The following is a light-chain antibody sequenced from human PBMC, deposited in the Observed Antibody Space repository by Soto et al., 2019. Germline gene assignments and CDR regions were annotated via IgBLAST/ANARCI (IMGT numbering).Light chain of an antibody. J-gene: IGKJ3*01. CDR2: WAS. V-gene: IGKV4-1*01. CDR1: QTVLYSSNNKNY. Sequence: DIVMTQSPDSLAVSLGERATINCKSSQTVLYSSNNKNYLAWYQQKPGQPPKLLLYWASTRESGVPDRFSGRGSGTDFPLTISSLQAEDVAVYYCQQYYSTPLTFGPGTKVDVE. CDR3: QQYYSTPLT.